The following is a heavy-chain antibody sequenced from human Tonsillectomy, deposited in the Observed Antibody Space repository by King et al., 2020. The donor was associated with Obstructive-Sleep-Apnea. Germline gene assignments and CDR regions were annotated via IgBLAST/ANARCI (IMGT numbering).Heavy chain of an antibody. J-gene: IGHJ4*02. CDR2: IKEDGSEK. Sequence: VQLVESGGGLVQPGGSLRLSCAASGFTFSSHWMSWVRQAPGKGLEWVANIKEDGSEKNYVYSVKGRFTISRDNAKNSLHLQMNSLRADDTAVYYCYSYHYDNKDFSTGLYWGQGTLVTVSS. D-gene: IGHD3-22*01. CDR3: YSYHYDNKDFSTGLY. CDR1: GFTFSSHW. V-gene: IGHV3-7*01.